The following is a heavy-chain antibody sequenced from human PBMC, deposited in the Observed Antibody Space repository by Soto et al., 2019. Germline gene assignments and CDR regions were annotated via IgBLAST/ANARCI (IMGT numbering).Heavy chain of an antibody. CDR2: IYYSGST. J-gene: IGHJ4*02. D-gene: IGHD5-12*01. CDR1: GGSISSSSYY. CDR3: ARRGREMATQFDY. V-gene: IGHV4-39*01. Sequence: QLQLQESGPGLVKPSETLSLTCTVSGGSISSSSYYWGWIRQPPGKGLEWIGSIYYSGSTYYNPSLKSRVTISVDTSKNQFSLKLSSVTAADTAVYYCARRGREMATQFDYWGQGTLVTVSS.